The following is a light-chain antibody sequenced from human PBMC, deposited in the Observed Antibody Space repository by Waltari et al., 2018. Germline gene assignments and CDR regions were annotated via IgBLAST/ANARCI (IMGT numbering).Light chain of an antibody. Sequence: SYELTQRPSVSVSPGQTASITCSGDQLGAKYHSWYQRNPGQSPVMVIYQDTKRPSGIPERFSGSNSGNTATLTISGTQAMDEADYYCLTWDSSTVVFGGGTKLTVL. J-gene: IGLJ2*01. CDR3: LTWDSSTVV. CDR2: QDT. CDR1: QLGAKY. V-gene: IGLV3-1*01.